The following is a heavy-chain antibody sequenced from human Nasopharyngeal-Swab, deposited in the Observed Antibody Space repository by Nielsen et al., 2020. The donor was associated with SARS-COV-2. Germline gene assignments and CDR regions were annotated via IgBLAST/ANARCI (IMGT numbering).Heavy chain of an antibody. CDR3: ARERLAAAGVFDY. D-gene: IGHD6-13*01. CDR1: GFTFSSYA. V-gene: IGHV3-23*01. Sequence: GESLKISCAASGFTFSSYAMSWVRQAPGKGLEWVSAISGSGGSTYYADSVKGRFTISRDNSKNTLYLQMNSLRAEDTAVYYCARERLAAAGVFDYWGQGTLVTVSS. J-gene: IGHJ4*02. CDR2: ISGSGGST.